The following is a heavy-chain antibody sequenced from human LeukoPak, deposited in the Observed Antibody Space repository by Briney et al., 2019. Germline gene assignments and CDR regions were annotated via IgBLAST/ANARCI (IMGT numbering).Heavy chain of an antibody. CDR2: ISSSSSYI. V-gene: IGHV3-21*01. Sequence: GGSLTLSCAASGFTFSSYSMNWVRQAPGKGLEWVSSISSSSSYIYYADSVKGQFTISRDNAKNSLYLQMNSLRAEDTAVYYCARDGRVTVGATRYGYWGQGTLVTVSS. D-gene: IGHD1-26*01. CDR3: ARDGRVTVGATRYGY. CDR1: GFTFSSYS. J-gene: IGHJ4*02.